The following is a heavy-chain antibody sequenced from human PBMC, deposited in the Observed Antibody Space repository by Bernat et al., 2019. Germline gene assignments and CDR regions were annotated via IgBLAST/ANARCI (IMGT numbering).Heavy chain of an antibody. J-gene: IGHJ6*03. CDR2: IKGKADGGAT. V-gene: IGHV3-15*01. CDR3: TTDGRASYMDV. Sequence: EVQLVESGGGLVKPGGSLRLSCAASGFTFSNAWMSWVRQAPGKGLEWVGRIKGKADGGATDYAAPVNGRFTISRDDSKNMLYLQMNSLKTEDTAMFYCTTDGRASYMDVWGKGTTVTVSS. CDR1: GFTFSNAW.